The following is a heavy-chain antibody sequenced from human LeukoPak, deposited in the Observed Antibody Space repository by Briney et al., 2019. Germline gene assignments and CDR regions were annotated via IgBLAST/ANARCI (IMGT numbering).Heavy chain of an antibody. CDR2: ISYDGSQK. CDR1: GFTFSNYA. CDR3: ARDTSGHFDY. Sequence: PGGSLRLSCAVSGFTFSNYAMHWVRQAPGKGLEWVAVISYDGSQKYYADSVKGRFTISRDDSKNTQYLQINSLRPEDTAVYYCARDTSGHFDYWGQGTLVTVSS. V-gene: IGHV3-30-3*01. J-gene: IGHJ4*02. D-gene: IGHD6-19*01.